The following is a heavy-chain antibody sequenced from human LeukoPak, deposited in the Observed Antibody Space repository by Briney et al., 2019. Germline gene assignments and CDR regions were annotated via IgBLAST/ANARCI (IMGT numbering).Heavy chain of an antibody. Sequence: SQTLSLTCAISGDSVSSNSAAWNWIRQSPSIGLEWLGRTYYRSKWYNDYAVSVKSRITINPDTSKNQFSLQLSSVTAADTAVYYCARGPGLHYYGSGTYLKRIERPLDYWGQGTLVTVSS. V-gene: IGHV6-1*01. D-gene: IGHD3-10*01. CDR2: TYYRSKWYN. CDR1: GDSVSSNSAA. J-gene: IGHJ4*02. CDR3: ARGPGLHYYGSGTYLKRIERPLDY.